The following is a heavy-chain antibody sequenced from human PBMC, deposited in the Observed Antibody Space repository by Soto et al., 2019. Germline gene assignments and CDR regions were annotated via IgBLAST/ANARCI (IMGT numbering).Heavy chain of an antibody. J-gene: IGHJ1*01. Sequence: GGSLRLSCAASGFTFSSYIMNWVRQAPGKGLEWVSSISSSSSYIYYADSVKGRFTISRDNAKNSLYLQMNSLRAEDTAVYYCARVLYDSSGSLGYWGQGTLVNVHS. CDR2: ISSSSSYI. D-gene: IGHD3-22*01. CDR1: GFTFSSYI. CDR3: ARVLYDSSGSLGY. V-gene: IGHV3-21*01.